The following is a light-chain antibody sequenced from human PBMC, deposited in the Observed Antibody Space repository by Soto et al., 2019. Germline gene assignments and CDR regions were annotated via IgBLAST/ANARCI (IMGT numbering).Light chain of an antibody. Sequence: QSVLTQPPSASGSPGQSVTISCTGTSSDVGAYNYVSWYQQHPGKAPKLMIYEVSQRTSGVPDRFSGSKSGYTASLTVSGLQAEDEADYYCSSYAGSNNLVFGGGTKLTVL. CDR1: SSDVGAYNY. CDR3: SSYAGSNNLV. J-gene: IGLJ2*01. V-gene: IGLV2-8*01. CDR2: EVS.